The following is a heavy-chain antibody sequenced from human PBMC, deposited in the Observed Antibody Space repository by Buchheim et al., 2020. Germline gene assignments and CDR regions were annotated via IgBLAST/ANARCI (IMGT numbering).Heavy chain of an antibody. CDR3: ARVTGGIAVAGIAWFDP. D-gene: IGHD6-19*01. Sequence: QVQVQQWGAGLLKPSETLSLTCAVYGGSFSDYYWSWIRQPPGKGLEWIGEINHSGRTNYNSSLKSRVTMSVATSKNQFSPKLSSVTAADTAVYYCARVTGGIAVAGIAWFDPWGQGTL. J-gene: IGHJ5*02. V-gene: IGHV4-34*01. CDR2: INHSGRT. CDR1: GGSFSDYY.